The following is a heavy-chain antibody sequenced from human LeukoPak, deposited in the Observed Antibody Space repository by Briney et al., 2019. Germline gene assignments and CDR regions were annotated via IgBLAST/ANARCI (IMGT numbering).Heavy chain of an antibody. V-gene: IGHV4-34*01. J-gene: IGHJ5*02. CDR3: ARGATYIPLNSFDP. Sequence: SETLSLTCAVYGGSFSGYYWSWIRQPPGKGLEWIGETNHSGSTNYNPSLKSRVTISVDTSKNQFSLKLSSVTAADTAVYYCARGATYIPLNSFDPWGQGTLVTVSS. CDR1: GGSFSGYY. D-gene: IGHD2-2*02. CDR2: TNHSGST.